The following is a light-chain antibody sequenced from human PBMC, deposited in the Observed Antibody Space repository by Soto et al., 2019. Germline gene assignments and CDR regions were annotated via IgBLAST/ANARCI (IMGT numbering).Light chain of an antibody. J-gene: IGLJ1*01. CDR3: CSYAVSRSADD. CDR2: EGS. Sequence: QSVLTQPASVSGSPGQSITICCPGPFSDVGGSTIVSWYRQHPDKAPTLLIYEGSKRPSGISNRFSRSTSCKTASLTISGLQAEGEAGYYFCSYAVSRSADDFGTWTNVTVL. CDR1: FSDVGGSTI. V-gene: IGLV2-23*01.